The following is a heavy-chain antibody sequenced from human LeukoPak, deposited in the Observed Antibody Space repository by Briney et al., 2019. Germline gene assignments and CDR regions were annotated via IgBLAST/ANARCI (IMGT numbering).Heavy chain of an antibody. Sequence: GGSLRLSCAASGFTFSSYSMNWVREAPGKGLEWVSSISSSSSYIYYADSVKGRFTISRDNAKNSLYLQKNRLRAEDTAVYYSARDLDYGGIGAYYYHYGMDVWGQGTTVTVSS. D-gene: IGHD4-23*01. J-gene: IGHJ6*02. CDR2: ISSSSSYI. CDR3: ARDLDYGGIGAYYYHYGMDV. CDR1: GFTFSSYS. V-gene: IGHV3-21*01.